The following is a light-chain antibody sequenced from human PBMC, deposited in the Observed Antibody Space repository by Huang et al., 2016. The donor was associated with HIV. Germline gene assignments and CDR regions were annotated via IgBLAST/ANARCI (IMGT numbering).Light chain of an antibody. V-gene: IGKV1-5*01. CDR3: QQYNSYPWT. CDR1: QTIGTW. Sequence: DIKMTQSPSTLSASVGDRVTITCRASQTIGTWLAWYQQKPGKAPKLLIYDASSLQSGVPSTFSGSTSGTEFTLTISSLQPDNSATYYCQQYNSYPWTFGQGTKVVIK. J-gene: IGKJ1*01. CDR2: DAS.